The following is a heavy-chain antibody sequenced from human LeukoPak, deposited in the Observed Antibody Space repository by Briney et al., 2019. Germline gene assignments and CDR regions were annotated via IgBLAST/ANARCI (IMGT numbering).Heavy chain of an antibody. CDR3: ARVLSGRGSLYDYYYYMDV. CDR1: GASISNYY. CDR2: ISTSGST. Sequence: PSETLSLTCTVSGASISNYYWSWIRQPAGKGLEWIGRISTSGSTNYNPSLKSRVTMSVDTSQNQFSLKLSSVTAADTAVYYCARVLSGRGSLYDYYYYMDVWGKGTTVTISS. V-gene: IGHV4-4*07. D-gene: IGHD3-10*01. J-gene: IGHJ6*03.